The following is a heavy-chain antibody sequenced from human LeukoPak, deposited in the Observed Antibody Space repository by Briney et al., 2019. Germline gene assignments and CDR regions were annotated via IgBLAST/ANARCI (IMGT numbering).Heavy chain of an antibody. V-gene: IGHV4-30-4*01. CDR3: ARGGVMSLVDY. D-gene: IGHD3-3*01. CDR2: IYYSGST. J-gene: IGHJ4*02. Sequence: SETLSLTCTVFGGSISSGDYYWSWIRQPPGKGLEWIGYIYYSGSTYYNPSLKSRVTISVDTSKNQFSLKLSSVTAADTAVYYCARGGVMSLVDYWGQGTLVTVSS. CDR1: GGSISSGDYY.